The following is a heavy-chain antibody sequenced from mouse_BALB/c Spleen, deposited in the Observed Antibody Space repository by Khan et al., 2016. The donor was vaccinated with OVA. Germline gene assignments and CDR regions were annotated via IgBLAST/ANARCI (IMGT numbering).Heavy chain of an antibody. Sequence: EVELVESGGGLVQPGGSRKLSCAASGFTLSSFGMHWVRQAPEKGLEWVAYISSGSNTINYADTVKGRFTISSDNSQTTLFLQMTSLRSEDTAMYYCTGRRIYDGYYGGAMDYWGQGTSVTVSA. J-gene: IGHJ4*01. V-gene: IGHV5-17*02. CDR2: ISSGSNTI. CDR1: GFTLSSFG. CDR3: TGRRIYDGYYGGAMDY. D-gene: IGHD2-3*01.